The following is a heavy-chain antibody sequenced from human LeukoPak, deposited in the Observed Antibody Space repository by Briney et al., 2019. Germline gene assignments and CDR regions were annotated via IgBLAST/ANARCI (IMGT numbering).Heavy chain of an antibody. CDR2: IYYSGGT. D-gene: IGHD3-22*01. V-gene: IGHV4-31*03. CDR3: ARFRTRTYYYDSSGYYLDY. CDR1: GGSISSGGYY. Sequence: SETLSLTCTVSGGSISSGGYYWSWIRQHPGKGLEWIGYIYYSGGTYYNPSLKSRVTISVDTSKNQFSLKLSSVTAADTAVYYCARFRTRTYYYDSSGYYLDYWGQGTLVTVSS. J-gene: IGHJ4*02.